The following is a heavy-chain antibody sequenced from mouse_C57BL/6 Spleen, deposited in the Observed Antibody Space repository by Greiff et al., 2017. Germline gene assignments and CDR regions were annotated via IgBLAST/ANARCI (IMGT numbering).Heavy chain of an antibody. Sequence: DVMLVESGGGLVQPGGSLSLSCAASGFTFTDYYMSWVRQPPGKALEWLGFIRNKANGYTTEYSVSVKGRFTISRDNSQSILYLQMNALRAEDSATDDCARSEYEDDMECWGQGISVTAAS. D-gene: IGHD2-4*01. CDR2: IRNKANGYTT. J-gene: IGHJ4*01. CDR3: ARSEYEDDMEC. V-gene: IGHV7-3*01. CDR1: GFTFTDYY.